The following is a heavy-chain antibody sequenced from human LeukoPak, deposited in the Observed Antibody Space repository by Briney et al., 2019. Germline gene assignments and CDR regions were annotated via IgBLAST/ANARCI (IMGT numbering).Heavy chain of an antibody. CDR3: ARDRGDYGDYGPLD. CDR1: GFTFSRSW. J-gene: IGHJ4*02. Sequence: PGGSLRLSCAASGFTFSRSWMHWVRQAPGKGLEWVSSISSSSSYIYYADSVKGRFTISRDNAKNSLYLQMNSLRAEDTAVYYCARDRGDYGDYGPLDWGQGTLVTVSS. CDR2: ISSSSSYI. V-gene: IGHV3-21*01. D-gene: IGHD4-17*01.